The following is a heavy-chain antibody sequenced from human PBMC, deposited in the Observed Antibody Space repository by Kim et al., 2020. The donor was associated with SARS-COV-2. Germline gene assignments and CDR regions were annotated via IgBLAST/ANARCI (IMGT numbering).Heavy chain of an antibody. D-gene: IGHD3-9*01. CDR2: IYYSGST. Sequence: SETLSLTCTVSGGSISSSSYYWGWIRQPPGKGLEWIGSIYYSGSTYYNPSLKSRVTISVDTSKNQFSLKLSSVTAADTAVYYCARGSYNPPDILTGPRDLYYFDYWGQGTLVTVSS. CDR1: GGSISSSSYY. J-gene: IGHJ4*02. V-gene: IGHV4-39*07. CDR3: ARGSYNPPDILTGPRDLYYFDY.